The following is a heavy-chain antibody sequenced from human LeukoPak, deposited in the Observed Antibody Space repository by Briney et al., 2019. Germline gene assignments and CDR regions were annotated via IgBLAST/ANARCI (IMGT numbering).Heavy chain of an antibody. CDR1: GFTFSSYW. D-gene: IGHD3-10*01. CDR3: ARDLTMVRGLRSRGVDF. Sequence: QPGGSLRLSCAASGFTFSSYWMHWVRQVPGKGLVWVSRISSDGSRTRYADSVKGRFTISRDNAKNPLYLQMHSLRAEETAVSYCARDLTMVRGLRSRGVDFWGQGTLVTVSS. V-gene: IGHV3-74*01. J-gene: IGHJ4*02. CDR2: ISSDGSRT.